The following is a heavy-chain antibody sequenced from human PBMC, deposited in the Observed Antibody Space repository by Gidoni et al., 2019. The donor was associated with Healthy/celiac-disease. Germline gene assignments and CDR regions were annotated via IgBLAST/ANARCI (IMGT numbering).Heavy chain of an antibody. Sequence: EVQLVESGGVVVQPGWSMRLSSAASGFPFDDYTMHWVRQAPGKGMEWVSLISWDGGSTYYADSVKGRFTISRDNSKNSLYLQMNSLRTEDTALYYCAKDQIHDSSGYVFDYWGQGTLVTVSS. CDR2: ISWDGGST. CDR3: AKDQIHDSSGYVFDY. V-gene: IGHV3-43*01. D-gene: IGHD3-22*01. J-gene: IGHJ4*02. CDR1: GFPFDDYT.